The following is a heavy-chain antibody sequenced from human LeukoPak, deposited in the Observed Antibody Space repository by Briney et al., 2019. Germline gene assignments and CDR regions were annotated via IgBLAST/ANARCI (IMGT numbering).Heavy chain of an antibody. V-gene: IGHV3-21*01. J-gene: IGHJ3*02. D-gene: IGHD6-13*01. CDR1: GFTFSSYS. CDR3: ARVRRQQLVRDAFDI. Sequence: PGGSLRLSCAASGFTFSSYSMNWVRQAPGKGLEGVSSISSSSIYIYYADSVRGRFTISRDNAKNSLYLQMNSLRAEDTAVYYCARVRRQQLVRDAFDIWGQGTMVTVSS. CDR2: ISSSSIYI.